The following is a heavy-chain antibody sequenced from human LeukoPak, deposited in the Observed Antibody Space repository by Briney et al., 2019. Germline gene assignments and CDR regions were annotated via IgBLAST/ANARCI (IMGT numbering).Heavy chain of an antibody. V-gene: IGHV3-33*01. CDR1: GFTFSNYG. Sequence: GGSLRLSCAASGFTFSNYGMHWVRQAPGKGLEWVAVIWYDGSNKYYVDSVKGRFTISRDNSKNTLYLQRKSLRAEDMAVYYWARGAGPNAFDIWGQGTMLTVSS. J-gene: IGHJ3*02. CDR3: ARGAGPNAFDI. CDR2: IWYDGSNK.